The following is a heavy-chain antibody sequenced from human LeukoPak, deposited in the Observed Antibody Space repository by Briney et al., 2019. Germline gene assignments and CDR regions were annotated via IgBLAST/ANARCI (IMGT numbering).Heavy chain of an antibody. Sequence: GGSLRLSCAASGFTFSSFSMNWVRLAPGKGLEWVSGISGSGGSTYSADSVKGRFTISRDNSKNTLYLQMNSLSAEDTAVYYCAKDSEWIHLWFDYWGQGTLVTVSS. D-gene: IGHD5-18*01. J-gene: IGHJ4*02. V-gene: IGHV3-23*01. CDR2: ISGSGGST. CDR1: GFTFSSFS. CDR3: AKDSEWIHLWFDY.